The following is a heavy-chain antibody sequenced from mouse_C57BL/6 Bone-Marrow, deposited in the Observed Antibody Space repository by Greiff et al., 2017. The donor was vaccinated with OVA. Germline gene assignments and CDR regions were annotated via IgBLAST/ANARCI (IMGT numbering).Heavy chain of an antibody. CDR3: SYDGYDYAMDY. Sequence: EVQRVESGPVLVKPGASVKMSCKASGYTFTDYYMNWVKQSHGKSLEWIGVINPYNGGTSYNQKFKGKATLTVDKSSSTAYMELNSLTSEDSAVYYCSYDGYDYAMDYWGQGTSVTVSS. J-gene: IGHJ4*01. V-gene: IGHV1-19*01. CDR2: INPYNGGT. CDR1: GYTFTDYY. D-gene: IGHD2-3*01.